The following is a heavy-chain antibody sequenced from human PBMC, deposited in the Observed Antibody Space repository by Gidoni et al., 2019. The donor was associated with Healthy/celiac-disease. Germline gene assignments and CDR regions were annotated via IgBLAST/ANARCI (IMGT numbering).Heavy chain of an antibody. J-gene: IGHJ6*04. CDR1: GFTFSSYW. Sequence: EVQLVESGGGLVQPGGSLRLSCAASGFTFSSYWMHWVRQAPGKGLVWVSRMNSDGSSTSYADSVKGRFTISRDNAKNTLYLKMNSLRAEDTAVYYCARTSAAVAAMDVWGKGTTVTVSS. D-gene: IGHD6-19*01. V-gene: IGHV3-74*01. CDR2: MNSDGSST. CDR3: ARTSAAVAAMDV.